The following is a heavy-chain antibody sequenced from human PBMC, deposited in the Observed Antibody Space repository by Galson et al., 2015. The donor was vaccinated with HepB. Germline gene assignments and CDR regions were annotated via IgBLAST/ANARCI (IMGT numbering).Heavy chain of an antibody. Sequence: LRLSCAASGFTFSSYGMHWVRQAPGKGLEWVAVIWYDGSNKYYEDSVKGRFTISRDNSQSTLYLQVNSLRAEDTAVYYCASDLGNSGYPLDYWGQGTLVTVSS. J-gene: IGHJ4*02. D-gene: IGHD5-12*01. CDR3: ASDLGNSGYPLDY. CDR1: GFTFSSYG. CDR2: IWYDGSNK. V-gene: IGHV3-33*01.